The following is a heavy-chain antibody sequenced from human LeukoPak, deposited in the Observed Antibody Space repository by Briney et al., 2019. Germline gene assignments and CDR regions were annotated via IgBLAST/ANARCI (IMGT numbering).Heavy chain of an antibody. CDR1: GFTFSSYA. D-gene: IGHD2-15*01. V-gene: IGHV3-30-3*01. J-gene: IGHJ5*02. Sequence: PGGSLRLSCAASGFTFSSYAMHWVRQAPGKGLEWVAVISYDGSNKYYADSVKGRFTISRDNSKNTLYLQMNSLRAEDTAVYYCARADIVVVVAATEFGFDPWGQGTLVTVSS. CDR3: ARADIVVVVAATEFGFDP. CDR2: ISYDGSNK.